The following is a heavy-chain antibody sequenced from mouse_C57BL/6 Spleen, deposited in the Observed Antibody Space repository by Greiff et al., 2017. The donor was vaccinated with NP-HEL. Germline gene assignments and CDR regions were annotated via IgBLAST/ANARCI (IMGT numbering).Heavy chain of an antibody. J-gene: IGHJ4*01. CDR2: ILPGSGST. Sequence: VQRVESGAELMKPGASVKLSCKATGYTFTGYWIEWVKQRPGHGLEWIGEILPGSGSTNYNEKFKGKATFTADTSSNTAYMQLSSLTTEDSAIYYCARRGYYYGSSLNYYAMDYWGQGTSVTVSS. CDR3: ARRGYYYGSSLNYYAMDY. D-gene: IGHD1-1*01. V-gene: IGHV1-9*01. CDR1: GYTFTGYW.